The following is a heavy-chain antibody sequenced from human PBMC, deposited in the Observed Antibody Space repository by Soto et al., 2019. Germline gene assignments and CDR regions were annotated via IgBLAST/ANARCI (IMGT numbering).Heavy chain of an antibody. CDR3: ARGHRRTWVVVVAATPRSGAFDI. V-gene: IGHV4-34*01. CDR1: GGSFSGYY. D-gene: IGHD2-15*01. CDR2: INHSGST. Sequence: QVQLQQWGAGLLKPSETLSLTCAVYGGSFSGYYWSWIRQPPGKGLEWIGEINHSGSTNYNPSLKSRVTISVDTSKNQFSLKLSSVTAADTAVYYCARGHRRTWVVVVAATPRSGAFDIWGQGTMVTVSS. J-gene: IGHJ3*02.